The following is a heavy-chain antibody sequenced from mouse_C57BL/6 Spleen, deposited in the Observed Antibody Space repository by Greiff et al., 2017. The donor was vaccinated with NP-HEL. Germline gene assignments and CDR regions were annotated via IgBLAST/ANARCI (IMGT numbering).Heavy chain of an antibody. Sequence: QVQLQQPGAELVMPGASVKLSCKASGYTFTSYWMHWVKQRPGQGLEWIGEIDPSDSYTNYNQKFKGKSTLTVDKSSSTAYMQLSSLTYEDSAVYYCARRGGYDWFAYWGQGTLVTVSA. CDR1: GYTFTSYW. V-gene: IGHV1-69*01. CDR3: ARRGGYDWFAY. CDR2: IDPSDSYT. J-gene: IGHJ3*01. D-gene: IGHD2-2*01.